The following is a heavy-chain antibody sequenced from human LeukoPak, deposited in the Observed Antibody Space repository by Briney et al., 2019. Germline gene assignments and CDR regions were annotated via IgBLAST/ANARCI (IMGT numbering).Heavy chain of an antibody. CDR3: ARGGYYDILTGYPHPFDY. CDR1: GGTFSSYA. D-gene: IGHD3-9*01. CDR2: IIPIFGTA. Sequence: SVKVSCKASGGTFSSYAISWVRQAPGQGLEWMGGIIPIFGTANYAQKFQGRVTITADESPSTAYMELSSLRSEDTAVYYCARGGYYDILTGYPHPFDYWGQGTLVTVSS. V-gene: IGHV1-69*13. J-gene: IGHJ4*02.